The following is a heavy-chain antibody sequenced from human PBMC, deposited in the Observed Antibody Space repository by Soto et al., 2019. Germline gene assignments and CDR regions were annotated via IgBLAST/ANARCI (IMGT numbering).Heavy chain of an antibody. D-gene: IGHD3-9*01. CDR1: GGSISSSHW. CDR2: ISHSGTS. Sequence: QVQLQESGPGLVKPSGTLSLTCAVSGGSISSSHWWTWVRQSPGKGLEYIGEISHSGTSNSNPSLKSRVTLSVDKSKNHFSLTLTSVTAADTAVYYCARVVLTITRGAFDAWGQGTQVIVSS. J-gene: IGHJ3*01. CDR3: ARVVLTITRGAFDA. V-gene: IGHV4-4*02.